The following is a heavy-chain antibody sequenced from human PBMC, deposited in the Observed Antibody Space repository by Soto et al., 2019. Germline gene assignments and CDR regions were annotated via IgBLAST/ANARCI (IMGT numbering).Heavy chain of an antibody. D-gene: IGHD2-2*02. CDR3: ARQPAPFFFRTRFYTPPPYYGMDV. CDR1: GFSFSSFH. CDR2: ITSSSDTI. V-gene: IGHV3-48*02. J-gene: IGHJ6*02. Sequence: GGCLRLSCAASGFSFSSFHMNWVRQAPGRGLEWVAYITSSSDTIYYSDPVKGRFTISRDNGKNSLYRQMKSLRDEDTAVYYSARQPAPFFFRTRFYTPPPYYGMDVWGQGTTVTVSS.